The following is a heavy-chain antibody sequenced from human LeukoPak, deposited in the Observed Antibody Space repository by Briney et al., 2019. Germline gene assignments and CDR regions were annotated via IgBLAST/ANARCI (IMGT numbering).Heavy chain of an antibody. D-gene: IGHD2-2*02. CDR1: GESLSGYY. V-gene: IGHV4-34*01. Sequence: SETLSLTGAVYGESLSGYYWSWIRQPPGKGLEWIGEINQSGTTNYNPSLKSRVTISVDTSKNQFSLKLNSVTAADTALYFCARGRRPPLIPTAIYYYYPMDVWGKGTMVTVSS. CDR3: ARGRRPPLIPTAIYYYYPMDV. CDR2: INQSGTT. J-gene: IGHJ6*03.